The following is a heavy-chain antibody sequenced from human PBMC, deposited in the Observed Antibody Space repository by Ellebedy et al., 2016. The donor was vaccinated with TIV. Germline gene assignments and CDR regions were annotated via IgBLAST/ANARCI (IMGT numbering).Heavy chain of an antibody. Sequence: GGSLRLSXAASGFTFNTYSMNWVRQAPGKGLEWVAFIRSSINSISYADSVKGRFTISRDDAENSLYLQMNSLRAEDTAVYYCASNGDKGYWGQGTLVTVSS. CDR1: GFTFNTYS. CDR2: IRSSINSI. D-gene: IGHD4-23*01. V-gene: IGHV3-48*01. J-gene: IGHJ4*02. CDR3: ASNGDKGY.